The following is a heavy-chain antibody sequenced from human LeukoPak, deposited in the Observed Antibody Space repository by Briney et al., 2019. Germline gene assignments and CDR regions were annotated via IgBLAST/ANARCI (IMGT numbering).Heavy chain of an antibody. D-gene: IGHD2-21*02. CDR1: GFTFSSYS. CDR3: AKDLGDSLYYYYGMDV. Sequence: PGGSLRLSCAASGFTFSSYSMNWVRQAPGKGLEWVSSISSSSSYIYYADSVKGRFTISRDNAKNSLYLQMNNLRAEDTAVYYCAKDLGDSLYYYYGMDVWGQETTVTVSS. J-gene: IGHJ6*02. CDR2: ISSSSSYI. V-gene: IGHV3-21*01.